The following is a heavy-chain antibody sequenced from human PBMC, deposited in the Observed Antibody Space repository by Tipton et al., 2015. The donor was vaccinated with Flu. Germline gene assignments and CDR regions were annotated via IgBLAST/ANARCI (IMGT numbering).Heavy chain of an antibody. CDR1: GGFITSGSYY. CDR3: ARSPSYSGSGIYPYYFDD. D-gene: IGHD3-10*01. Sequence: TLSLTCSISGGFITSGSYYWSWIRQSAGRGLEWIGRIYTTGSVNYNPSLRGRVTIAGDTSRNHFSLQLTSVTAAETAVYFCARSPSYSGSGIYPYYFDDWGQGTLVTVAS. V-gene: IGHV4-61*02. J-gene: IGHJ4*02. CDR2: IYTTGSV.